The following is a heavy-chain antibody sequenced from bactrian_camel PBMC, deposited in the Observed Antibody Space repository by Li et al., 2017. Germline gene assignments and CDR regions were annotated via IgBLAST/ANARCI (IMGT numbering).Heavy chain of an antibody. CDR1: GFTSKRYI. J-gene: IGHJ4*01. D-gene: IGHD1*01. V-gene: IGHV3S9*01. Sequence: HVQLVESGGGSVQSGGSLRLSCTVSGFTSKRYIMAWFRQAPGKEREGVAAVDSDGYTNYAASCQGRFTISQGNAVNTVLLQMNSLKPEDTAMYYCAAGRSPPWRCSQRDLWTRDYRGQGTQVTVS. CDR2: VDSDGYT. CDR3: AAGRSPPWRCSQRDLWTRDY.